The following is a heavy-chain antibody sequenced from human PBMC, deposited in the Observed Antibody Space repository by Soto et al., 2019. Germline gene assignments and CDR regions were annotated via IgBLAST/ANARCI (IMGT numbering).Heavy chain of an antibody. CDR1: GFTLSGYA. CDR2: ISSNGVGT. J-gene: IGHJ6*03. V-gene: IGHV3-64*01. D-gene: IGHD6-6*01. Sequence: EVQLAESGGGLAQPGGSLRLSCAASGFTLSGYAMDWVRQAPGKGLEYVSGISSNGVGTYYANSVQGRCTISRDNSKNTVYLGMGSLSTEDMAVYYCARRARPDFYYMDVWGKGTTVTVSS. CDR3: ARRARPDFYYMDV.